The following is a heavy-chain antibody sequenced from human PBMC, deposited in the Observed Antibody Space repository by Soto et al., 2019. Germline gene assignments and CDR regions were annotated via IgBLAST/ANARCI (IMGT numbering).Heavy chain of an antibody. CDR2: IWNDGNGY. CDR3: ARRQISPPPRAAAPARGGMDV. CDR1: GFTFNNYG. J-gene: IGHJ6*02. V-gene: IGHV3-33*01. Sequence: GGSLRLSCAASGFTFNNYGMHWVRQAPGKGLEWVAVIWNDGNGYYYANSVKGRFTISRDNSKNTLYLQMSSLRVEDTAVYYCARRQISPPPRAAAPARGGMDVWGQGTTVTVSS. D-gene: IGHD6-13*01.